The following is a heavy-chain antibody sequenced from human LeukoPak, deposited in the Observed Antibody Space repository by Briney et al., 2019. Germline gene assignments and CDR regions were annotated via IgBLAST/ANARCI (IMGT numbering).Heavy chain of an antibody. CDR3: ARASGYIYGPRDY. D-gene: IGHD5-18*01. Sequence: ASVKVSCKASGYTFSSYGVTWVRQAPGQGLEWMGWISAHTGHTSYAQKLQDRITMTTDTSTSTAYMELRSLRSDDTAVYFCARASGYIYGPRDYWGQGTLVTVSS. J-gene: IGHJ4*02. V-gene: IGHV1-18*01. CDR1: GYTFSSYG. CDR2: ISAHTGHT.